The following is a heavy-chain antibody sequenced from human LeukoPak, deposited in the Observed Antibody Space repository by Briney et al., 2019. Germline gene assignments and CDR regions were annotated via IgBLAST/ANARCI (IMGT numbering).Heavy chain of an antibody. V-gene: IGHV1-2*02. D-gene: IGHD3-10*01. CDR1: GYTFTGYY. CDR2: INPNSGGT. J-gene: IGHJ4*02. Sequence: ASVKVSCKASGYTFTGYYMHWVRQAPGQGLEWMGWINPNSGGTNYAQKFQGRVTMTRDTSISTAYMELSRLRSDDTAVYYCARVQPLSITIIFWGQGTLVTVSS. CDR3: ARVQPLSITIIF.